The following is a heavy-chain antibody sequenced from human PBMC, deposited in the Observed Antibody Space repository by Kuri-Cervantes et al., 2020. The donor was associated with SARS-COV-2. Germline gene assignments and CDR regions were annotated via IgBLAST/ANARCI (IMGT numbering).Heavy chain of an antibody. Sequence: GESLKISCAASGFSFSSYGMHWVRQAPGKGLEWVAVIWYDGSNKYYADSVKGRFTISRDNSKNTLYLQMNSLRAEDTAVYYCAKDWWGYCSSTSCYEPSQFDYWGQGTLVTVSS. J-gene: IGHJ4*02. D-gene: IGHD2-2*01. CDR3: AKDWWGYCSSTSCYEPSQFDY. V-gene: IGHV3-33*06. CDR2: IWYDGSNK. CDR1: GFSFSSYG.